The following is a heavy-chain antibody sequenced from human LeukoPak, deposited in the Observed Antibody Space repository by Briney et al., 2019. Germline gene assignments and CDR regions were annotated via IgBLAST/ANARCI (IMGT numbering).Heavy chain of an antibody. V-gene: IGHV4-59*01. J-gene: IGHJ3*02. D-gene: IGHD3-22*01. CDR2: IYYSGST. CDR3: ARALYYYDSSGYNWEAFDI. CDR1: GDSISGSY. Sequence: PSETLSLTCTVSGDSISGSYWSWIRQPPGKGLEWIGYIYYSGSTNYNPSLKSRVTISVDTSKNQFSLKLSSVTAADTAVYYCARALYYYDSSGYNWEAFDIWGQGTMVTVSS.